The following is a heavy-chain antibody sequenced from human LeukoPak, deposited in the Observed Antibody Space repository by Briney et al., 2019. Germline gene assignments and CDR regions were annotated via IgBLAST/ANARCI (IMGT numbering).Heavy chain of an antibody. Sequence: PGGSLRLSCAASGFAVSSNFMSWVRQAPGKGLEWVSVIYSIGTTYYADSVKGRFTISRDNTRNTLYLQMNSLRAEDTAVYYCARDPDYGGFDYWGQGTLVTVSS. CDR2: IYSIGTT. D-gene: IGHD4/OR15-4a*01. J-gene: IGHJ4*02. V-gene: IGHV3-53*01. CDR3: ARDPDYGGFDY. CDR1: GFAVSSNF.